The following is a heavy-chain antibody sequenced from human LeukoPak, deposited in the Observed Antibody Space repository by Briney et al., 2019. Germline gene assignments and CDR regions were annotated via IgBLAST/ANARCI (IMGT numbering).Heavy chain of an antibody. Sequence: PGRSLRLSCAASGFTFSSYGMHWVRQAPGKGLEWVAVISYDGSNKYYADSVKGRSTISRDNSKNTLYLQMNSLRAEDTAVYYCAKGPDFDYWGQGTLVTVSS. J-gene: IGHJ4*02. CDR1: GFTFSSYG. V-gene: IGHV3-30*18. CDR2: ISYDGSNK. CDR3: AKGPDFDY.